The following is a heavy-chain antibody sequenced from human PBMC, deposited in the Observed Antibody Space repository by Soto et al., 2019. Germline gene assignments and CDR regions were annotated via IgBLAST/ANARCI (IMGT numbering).Heavy chain of an antibody. J-gene: IGHJ4*02. Sequence: PGGSLRLSCAASGFTFSSYAMHWVRQAPGKGLEWVAVISYDGSNKYYADCVKGRFTISRDNSKNTLYLQRNSLRAEDTAVYYCARDRQYSSSWLDYWGQGTLVTVSS. D-gene: IGHD6-13*01. CDR3: ARDRQYSSSWLDY. V-gene: IGHV3-30-3*01. CDR1: GFTFSSYA. CDR2: ISYDGSNK.